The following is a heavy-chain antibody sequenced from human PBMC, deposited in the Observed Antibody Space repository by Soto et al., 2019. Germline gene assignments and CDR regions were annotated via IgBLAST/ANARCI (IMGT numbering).Heavy chain of an antibody. V-gene: IGHV3-23*01. CDR2: ISGSGGST. CDR1: GFTFSSYA. J-gene: IGHJ3*02. D-gene: IGHD3-10*01. Sequence: GGSLRLSCAASGFTFSSYAMSWVRQAPGKGLEWVSAISGSGGSTYYADSVRGRFTISRDNSKNTLYLQMNSLRAEDTAVYYCAKGVSLWFGVPDAFDIWGQGTMVTVSS. CDR3: AKGVSLWFGVPDAFDI.